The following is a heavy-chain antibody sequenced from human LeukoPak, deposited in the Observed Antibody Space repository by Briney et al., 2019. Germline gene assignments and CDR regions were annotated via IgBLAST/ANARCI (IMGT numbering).Heavy chain of an antibody. CDR2: IKQDGSEK. Sequence: GGSLRLSCAASGFTFSSYSMNWVRQAPGEGLEWVANIKQDGSEKYYVDSVKGRFTISRDNAKNSLYLQMNSLRAEDTAVYYCARDRDFWSGYKLWFDYWGQGTLVTVSS. D-gene: IGHD3-3*01. V-gene: IGHV3-7*01. CDR1: GFTFSSYS. J-gene: IGHJ4*02. CDR3: ARDRDFWSGYKLWFDY.